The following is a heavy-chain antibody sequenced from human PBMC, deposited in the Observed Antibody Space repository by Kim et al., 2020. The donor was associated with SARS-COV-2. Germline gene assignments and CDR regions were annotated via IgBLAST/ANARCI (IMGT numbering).Heavy chain of an antibody. V-gene: IGHV3-21*01. Sequence: GGSLRLSCAASGFTFSDYTMNWVRQAPGKGLEWVSSISSSSSSYIYYAESVKGRFTISRDNAKNSLYLQMNSLRAEDTAVYYCARNSGSYFGFGMDVWGQGTTVTVSS. CDR2: ISSSSSSYI. CDR3: ARNSGSYFGFGMDV. D-gene: IGHD1-26*01. J-gene: IGHJ6*02. CDR1: GFTFSDYT.